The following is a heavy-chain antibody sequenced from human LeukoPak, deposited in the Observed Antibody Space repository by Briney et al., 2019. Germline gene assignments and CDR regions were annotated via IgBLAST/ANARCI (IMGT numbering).Heavy chain of an antibody. D-gene: IGHD1-26*01. CDR3: ARGQGATVPQVGKNWFDP. CDR2: IYHSGST. V-gene: IGHV4-38-2*02. J-gene: IGHJ5*02. CDR1: GYSISSGYH. Sequence: SETLSLTCTVSGYSISSGYHWGWIRQPPGKGLEWIGSIYHSGSTYYNPSLKSRVTISVDTSKNQFSLKLISVTVADTAIYYCARGQGATVPQVGKNWFDPWGQGTRVTVSS.